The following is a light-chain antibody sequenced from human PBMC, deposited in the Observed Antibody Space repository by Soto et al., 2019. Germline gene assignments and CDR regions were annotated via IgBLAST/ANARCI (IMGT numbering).Light chain of an antibody. CDR3: SSYAGSNNFDV. CDR2: EVS. J-gene: IGLJ1*01. CDR1: SSDVGSYSY. Sequence: QSALTQPPSASGSPGQSVTISCTGTSSDVGSYSYVSWYQLRPGKAPKLIIYEVSKRPSGVPDRFSGFQSGSTASLTVSGLQAEDEADYYCSSYAGSNNFDVFGTGTKVTVL. V-gene: IGLV2-8*01.